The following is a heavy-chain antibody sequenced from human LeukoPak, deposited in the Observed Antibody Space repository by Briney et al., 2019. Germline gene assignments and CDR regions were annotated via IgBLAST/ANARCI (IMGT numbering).Heavy chain of an antibody. Sequence: SVKVSCKASGGTFSSYAISWVRQAPGQGLEWMGRIIPILGIANYAQKFQGRVTITADKSTSTAYMELSSLRSEDTAVYYCARAIDGDHFDYWGQGTLVTVST. J-gene: IGHJ4*02. V-gene: IGHV1-69*04. CDR3: ARAIDGDHFDY. CDR2: IIPILGIA. D-gene: IGHD7-27*01. CDR1: GGTFSSYA.